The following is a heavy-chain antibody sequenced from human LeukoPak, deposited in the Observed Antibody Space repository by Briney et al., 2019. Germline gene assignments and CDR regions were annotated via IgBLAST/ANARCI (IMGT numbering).Heavy chain of an antibody. D-gene: IGHD2-21*02. CDR1: GFTFSDYY. V-gene: IGHV3-11*04. CDR3: ARSYCGGDCYLMNYYYYGMDV. Sequence: GGSLRLSCAASGFTFSDYYMSWIRQAPGKGLEWVSYISSSGSTIYYADSVKGRFTISRDNAKNSLYLQMNSLRDEDTAVYYCARSYCGGDCYLMNYYYYGMDVWGQGTTVTVSS. CDR2: ISSSGSTI. J-gene: IGHJ6*02.